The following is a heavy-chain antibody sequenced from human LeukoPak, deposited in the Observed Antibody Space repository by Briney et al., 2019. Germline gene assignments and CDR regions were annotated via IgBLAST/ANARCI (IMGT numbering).Heavy chain of an antibody. J-gene: IGHJ5*02. CDR3: VRACSGGTCFNWFDP. V-gene: IGHV1-8*01. CDR2: MNPNSGNT. CDR1: GYSFTSYD. D-gene: IGHD2-15*01. Sequence: ASVKVSCKASGYSFTSYDINWVRQATGQGLEWMGWMNPNSGNTGYAPKFQGRVTMTRNTSISTVYMELSSLRSEDTAVYYCVRACSGGTCFNWFDPWGQGTLVTVSS.